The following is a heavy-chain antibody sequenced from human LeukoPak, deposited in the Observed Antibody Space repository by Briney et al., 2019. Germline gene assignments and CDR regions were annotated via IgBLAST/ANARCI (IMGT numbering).Heavy chain of an antibody. CDR3: AKSRYDSSGYAGFDI. V-gene: IGHV3-7*03. Sequence: PGGSLRLSCAASRFTFSNYWMSWVRQAPGKGLEWVANIKQDGSEKYYVDSVKGRFTISRDNAKNSLSLQMNSLRAEDTALYYCAKSRYDSSGYAGFDIWGQGTMVTVSS. J-gene: IGHJ3*02. CDR2: IKQDGSEK. D-gene: IGHD3-22*01. CDR1: RFTFSNYW.